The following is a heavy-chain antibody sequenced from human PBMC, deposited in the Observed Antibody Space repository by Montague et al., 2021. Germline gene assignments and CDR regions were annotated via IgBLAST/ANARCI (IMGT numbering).Heavy chain of an antibody. CDR2: IKQDGSEK. V-gene: IGHV3-7*01. Sequence: SLRLSCAASGFTFSNYWMSWVRQAPGKGLEWVANIKQDGSEKHYVDSVKGRFTISRDNAKNPLYLQMNSLRAEDTAVYFCARDQGQGYCGGDCYVGLDYWGQGTLVTVSS. J-gene: IGHJ4*02. CDR1: GFTFSNYW. D-gene: IGHD2-21*01. CDR3: ARDQGQGYCGGDCYVGLDY.